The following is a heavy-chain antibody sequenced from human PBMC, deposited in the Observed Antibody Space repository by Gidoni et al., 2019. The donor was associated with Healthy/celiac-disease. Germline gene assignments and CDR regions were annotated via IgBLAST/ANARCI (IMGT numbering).Heavy chain of an antibody. CDR2: ISYDGSNK. J-gene: IGHJ4*02. CDR3: AKARRMRVSPDY. D-gene: IGHD6-13*01. Sequence: QVQLVESGGGVVQPGRSLRLSCAASGFTFSSYGMHWVRQAPGKGLEWVAVISYDGSNKYYADSVKGRFTISRDNSKNTLYLQMNSLRAEDTAVYYCAKARRMRVSPDYWGQGTLVTVSS. CDR1: GFTFSSYG. V-gene: IGHV3-30*18.